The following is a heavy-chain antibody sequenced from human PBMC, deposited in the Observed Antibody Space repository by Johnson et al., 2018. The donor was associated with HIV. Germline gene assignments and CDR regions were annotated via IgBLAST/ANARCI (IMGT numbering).Heavy chain of an antibody. V-gene: IGHV3-30*02. CDR1: GFTFSSYG. J-gene: IGHJ3*02. CDR3: ARGSYYDI. Sequence: QVLLVESGGGVVQPGGSLRLSCAASGFTFSSYGMHWVRQAPGKGLEWVAFIRYDGSNKYYADSVKGRFTISRDNSKNTLYLQMNSLRAEDTAVYYCARGSYYDIWGQGTMVTVSS. D-gene: IGHD3-10*01. CDR2: IRYDGSNK.